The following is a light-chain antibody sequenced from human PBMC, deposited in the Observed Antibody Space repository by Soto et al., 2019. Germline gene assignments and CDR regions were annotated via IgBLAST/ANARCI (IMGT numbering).Light chain of an antibody. Sequence: EIVLTQSPGTLSLSPGERATLSCRASQSVSSSYLAWYQQKPGQAPRLLIYGASSRATGIPDRFSGSGSETDFTLTISSLQSEDFAVYYCQQYNKWPITFGQGTRLEIK. CDR1: QSVSSSY. CDR3: QQYNKWPIT. V-gene: IGKV3-20*01. CDR2: GAS. J-gene: IGKJ5*01.